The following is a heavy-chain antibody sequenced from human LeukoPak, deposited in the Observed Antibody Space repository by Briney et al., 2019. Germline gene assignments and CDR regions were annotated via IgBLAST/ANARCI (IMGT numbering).Heavy chain of an antibody. CDR3: AKAGLWFGEFRRFDY. J-gene: IGHJ4*02. D-gene: IGHD3-10*01. CDR1: GFTFNTYT. Sequence: GGSLRLSCAASGFTFNTYTMNWVRQAPGKGLEWVSAISGSGGSTYYADSVKGRFTISRDNSKNTLYLQMDSLRAEDTAVYYCAKAGLWFGEFRRFDYWGQGTLVTVSS. V-gene: IGHV3-23*01. CDR2: ISGSGGST.